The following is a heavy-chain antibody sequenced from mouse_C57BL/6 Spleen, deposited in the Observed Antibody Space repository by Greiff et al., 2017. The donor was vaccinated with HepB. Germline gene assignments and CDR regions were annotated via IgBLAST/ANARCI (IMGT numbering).Heavy chain of an antibody. V-gene: IGHV1-54*01. Sequence: QVQLQQSGAELVRPGTSVKVSCKASGYAFTNYLIEWVKQRPGQGLEWIGVSNPGSGGTHYIEKFKGKATLTADKTSSTAYMKLSSLTSEDSAVYCCTRLGRGYFDYWGAGTTLRVSS. CDR2: SNPGSGGT. D-gene: IGHD4-1*01. CDR1: GYAFTNYL. CDR3: TRLGRGYFDY. J-gene: IGHJ2*01.